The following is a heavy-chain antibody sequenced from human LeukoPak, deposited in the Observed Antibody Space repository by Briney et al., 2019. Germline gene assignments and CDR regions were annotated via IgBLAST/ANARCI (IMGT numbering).Heavy chain of an antibody. CDR3: ARDRITMVRRPANWSDP. J-gene: IGHJ5*02. CDR2: INPSGGST. CDR1: GYTFTSYY. V-gene: IGHV1-46*01. D-gene: IGHD3-10*01. Sequence: ASVKVSCKASGYTFTSYYMHWVRQAPGQGLEWMGIINPSGGSTSYAQKFQGRVTMTRDTSTSTVYMELSSLRSEDTAVYYCARDRITMVRRPANWSDPWGQGTLVTVSS.